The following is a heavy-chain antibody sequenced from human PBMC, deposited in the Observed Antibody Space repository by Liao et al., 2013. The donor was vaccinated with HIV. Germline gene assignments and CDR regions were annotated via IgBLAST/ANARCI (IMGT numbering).Heavy chain of an antibody. CDR3: ARGVPPDN. J-gene: IGHJ4*02. D-gene: IGHD5/OR15-5a*01. Sequence: QVQLQESGPGLVKPSQTLSLTCSVSGGSIRGGSYYWNWIRQPAGKGLECIGRISPSGSTNYNPSLKSRVTMSLDTSKNQFSLRLNSVTAADTAVYYCARGVPPDNWGQGTLVTVSA. CDR1: GGSIRGGSYY. CDR2: ISPSGST. V-gene: IGHV4-61*02.